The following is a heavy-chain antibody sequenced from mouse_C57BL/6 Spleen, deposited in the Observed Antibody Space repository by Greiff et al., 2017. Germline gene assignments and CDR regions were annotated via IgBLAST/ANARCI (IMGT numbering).Heavy chain of an antibody. CDR1: GYSITSGYY. Sequence: EVQLQRSGPGLVKPSQSLSLTCSVTGYSITSGYYWNWIRQFPGNKLEWMGYISYDGSNNYNPSLKNRISITRDTSKNQFFLKLNSLTTEDTATYYCAIYYDYPWYFDVWGTGTTVTVSS. V-gene: IGHV3-6*01. J-gene: IGHJ1*03. CDR2: ISYDGSN. CDR3: AIYYDYPWYFDV. D-gene: IGHD2-4*01.